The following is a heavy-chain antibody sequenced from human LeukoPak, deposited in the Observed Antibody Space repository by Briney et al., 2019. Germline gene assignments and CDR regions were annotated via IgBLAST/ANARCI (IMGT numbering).Heavy chain of an antibody. CDR3: ATIQLWQHGGVDY. CDR1: GYTFTGYY. V-gene: IGHV1-2*06. D-gene: IGHD5-18*01. Sequence: ASVKVSCKASGYTFTGYYMHWVRQAPGQGLEWMGRINPNSGGTNYAQKFQGRVTMTRDTSISTAYMELSRLRSDDTAVYYCATIQLWQHGGVDYWGQGTLVTASS. CDR2: INPNSGGT. J-gene: IGHJ4*02.